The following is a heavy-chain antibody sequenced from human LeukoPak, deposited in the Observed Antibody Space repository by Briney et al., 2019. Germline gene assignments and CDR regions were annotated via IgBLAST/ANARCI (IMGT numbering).Heavy chain of an antibody. J-gene: IGHJ6*02. CDR2: VSYDGINK. CDR3: ARGPPDYDILTGYYYYGMDV. V-gene: IGHV3-33*01. Sequence: GGSLRLSCTASRFTFDIYAMHWVRQAPGRGLEWVAGVSYDGINKYYADSVKGRFTISRDNPKNTLSLQMNSLRAEDTAVYYCARGPPDYDILTGYYYYGMDVWGQGTTVTVSS. D-gene: IGHD3-9*01. CDR1: RFTFDIYA.